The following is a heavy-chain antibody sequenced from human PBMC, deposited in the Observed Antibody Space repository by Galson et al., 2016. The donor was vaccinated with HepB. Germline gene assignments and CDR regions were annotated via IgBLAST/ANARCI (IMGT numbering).Heavy chain of an antibody. CDR2: ISWDSGNI. D-gene: IGHD3-16*01. V-gene: IGHV3-9*01. Sequence: SLRLSCATSDHTFEDYAMHWVRQVPGKGLEWVSGISWDSGNIGYGDSVKGRFVISRDNAEKSLYLQMSGLRTEDTAVYFCARASLIGEIFDSWGRGTLVTVS. CDR3: ARASLIGEIFDS. CDR1: DHTFEDYA. J-gene: IGHJ4*02.